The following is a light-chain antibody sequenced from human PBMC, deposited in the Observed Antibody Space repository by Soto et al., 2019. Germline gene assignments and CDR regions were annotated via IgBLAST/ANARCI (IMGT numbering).Light chain of an antibody. J-gene: IGKJ5*01. CDR1: QSVSSNY. CDR3: QQYGSSPIT. V-gene: IGKV3-20*01. Sequence: EIVLTQSPGTLSLSPGERATLSCRASQSVSSNYLAWYQQNPGQAPRLLIYVASSRATGIPDRFSGSGSGTDFTLTISRLEPEDFAVYYCQQYGSSPITFGQGTRLEIK. CDR2: VAS.